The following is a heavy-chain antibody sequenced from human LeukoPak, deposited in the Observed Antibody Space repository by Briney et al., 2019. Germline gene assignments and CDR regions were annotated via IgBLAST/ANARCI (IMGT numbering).Heavy chain of an antibody. Sequence: GGSLRLSCAASGFSVNSKYMNWVRQTPGKGLEWVSVIYAGGSTYYADSVKGRFTVSRDNSKNTLYLQMNSLRAEDTAVYYCAREADFWSGQFHYWGQGTQVTVSS. J-gene: IGHJ4*02. CDR2: IYAGGST. D-gene: IGHD3-3*01. CDR1: GFSVNSKY. CDR3: AREADFWSGQFHY. V-gene: IGHV3-53*05.